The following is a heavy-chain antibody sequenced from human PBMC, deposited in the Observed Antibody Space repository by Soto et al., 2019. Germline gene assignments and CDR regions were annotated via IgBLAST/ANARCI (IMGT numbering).Heavy chain of an antibody. J-gene: IGHJ6*02. D-gene: IGHD6-13*01. Sequence: GGSLRLSCAASGFTFSSYSMNWVRQAPGKGLEWVSYISSSSSTIYYADSVMGRFTISRDNAKNSLYLQMNSLRDEDTAVYYCARETEIAAAGTTHYGMDVWGQGTTVTVSS. V-gene: IGHV3-48*02. CDR1: GFTFSSYS. CDR3: ARETEIAAAGTTHYGMDV. CDR2: ISSSSSTI.